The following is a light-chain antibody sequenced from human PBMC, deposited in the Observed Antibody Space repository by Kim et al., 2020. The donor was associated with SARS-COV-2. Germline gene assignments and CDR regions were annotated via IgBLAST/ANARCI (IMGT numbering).Light chain of an antibody. Sequence: ASEGDRGTITCRASQGIRSYVNWYPQKPGKAPKLLVDSACSLQSGVPSRSSGSRAGTYCTLTISRRQPEDCATYDCQQSYSTPRTSGQVTKV. CDR1: QGIRSY. CDR3: QQSYSTPRT. CDR2: SAC. J-gene: IGKJ1*01. V-gene: IGKV1-39*01.